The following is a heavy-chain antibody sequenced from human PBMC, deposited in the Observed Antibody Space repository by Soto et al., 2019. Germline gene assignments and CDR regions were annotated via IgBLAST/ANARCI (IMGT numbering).Heavy chain of an antibody. D-gene: IGHD6-13*01. CDR3: ARDLAAAGTYYYYYGMDF. CDR2: IIPIFGTA. J-gene: IGHJ6*02. CDR1: GGTFSSYA. Sequence: SVKVSCKASGGTFSSYAISWVRQAPGQGLEWMGGIIPIFGTANYAQKFQGRVTITADESTSTAYMELSSLRSEDTAVYYCARDLAAAGTYYYYYGMDFSGQGTTVTVSS. V-gene: IGHV1-69*13.